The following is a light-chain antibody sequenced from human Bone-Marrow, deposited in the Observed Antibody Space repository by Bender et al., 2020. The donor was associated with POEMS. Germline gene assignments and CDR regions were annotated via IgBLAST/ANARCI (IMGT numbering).Light chain of an antibody. CDR1: SSNIGTNP. CDR3: AAWEDSLNGWV. V-gene: IGLV1-44*01. CDR2: ITN. J-gene: IGLJ3*02. Sequence: QSVLTQPPSASGTPGQRVTISCSGSSSNIGTNPVNWYQQLPGTAPKLLIYITNQRPSGVPDRFSGSKSSTSASLAISGLQSEDEADYYCAAWEDSLNGWVFGGGTTLTVL.